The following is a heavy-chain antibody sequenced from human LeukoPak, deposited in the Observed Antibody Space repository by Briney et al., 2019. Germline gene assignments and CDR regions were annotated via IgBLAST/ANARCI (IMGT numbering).Heavy chain of an antibody. V-gene: IGHV3-30*02. CDR2: IRYDDSNK. CDR1: GFTFSGYG. CDR3: AKDRRIAAQDPFDY. J-gene: IGHJ4*02. Sequence: GGSLRLSCAASGFTFSGYGMHWVRQAPGMGLDGVALIRYDDSNKYYADSVKGRFTIGRDNSKGTLFLQMNSLRTEDTAFYYCAKDRRIAAQDPFDYWGQGTLVTVSS. D-gene: IGHD6-6*01.